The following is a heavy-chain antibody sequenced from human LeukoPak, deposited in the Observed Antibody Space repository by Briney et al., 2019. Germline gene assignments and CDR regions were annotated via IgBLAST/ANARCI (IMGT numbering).Heavy chain of an antibody. V-gene: IGHV4-61*01. D-gene: IGHD3-10*01. J-gene: IGHJ5*02. CDR2: IYYSGST. CDR3: AIEVRGVIRPWFDP. Sequence: HPSETLSLTCTVSGVSISGSSYYWAWIRQPPGKGLEWIGYIYYSGSTNYNPSLKSRVTISVDTSKNQFSLKLSSVTAADTAVYYCAIEVRGVIRPWFDPWGQGTLVTVSS. CDR1: GVSISGSSYY.